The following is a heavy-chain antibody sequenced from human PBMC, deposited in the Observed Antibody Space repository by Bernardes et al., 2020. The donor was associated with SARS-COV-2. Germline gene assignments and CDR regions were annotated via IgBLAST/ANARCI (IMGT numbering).Heavy chain of an antibody. J-gene: IGHJ4*02. D-gene: IGHD3-22*01. Sequence: GGSLRLSCVASGFTFSSYALSWVRQAPGKGLEWVSSISDIGGSKHYADSVKGRFTISRDNSKNTLYLQMNSLRAEDTAVYYCANGIDSSGYYPYDYWGQGTLVTVSS. V-gene: IGHV3-23*01. CDR2: ISDIGGSK. CDR3: ANGIDSSGYYPYDY. CDR1: GFTFSSYA.